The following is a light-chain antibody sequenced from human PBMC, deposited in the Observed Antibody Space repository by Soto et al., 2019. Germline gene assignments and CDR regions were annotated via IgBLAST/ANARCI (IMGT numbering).Light chain of an antibody. CDR1: SSDVGGYNY. J-gene: IGLJ2*01. CDR3: SSYTGSSTLVV. V-gene: IGLV2-14*01. CDR2: EVS. Sequence: QSALTQPASVSGSPGQWITISCTGTSSDVGGYNYVSWYQQHPGKAPKLMIYEVSNRPSGVSNRFSGSKSGNTASLTISGLQAEDEADYYCSSYTGSSTLVVFGGGTKVTVL.